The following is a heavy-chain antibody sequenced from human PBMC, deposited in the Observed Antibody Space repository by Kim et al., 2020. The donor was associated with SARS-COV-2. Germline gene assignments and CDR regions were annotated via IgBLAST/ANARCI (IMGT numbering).Heavy chain of an antibody. V-gene: IGHV1-69*02. CDR1: GGTFSSYT. J-gene: IGHJ4*02. CDR3: ARKPGEQQPFDY. D-gene: IGHD6-13*01. CDR2: IIPILGIA. Sequence: SVKVSCKASGGTFSSYTISWVRQAPGQGLEWMGRIIPILGIANYAQKFQGRVTITADKSTSTAYMELSSLRSEDTAVYYCARKPGEQQPFDYWGQGTLVTVSS.